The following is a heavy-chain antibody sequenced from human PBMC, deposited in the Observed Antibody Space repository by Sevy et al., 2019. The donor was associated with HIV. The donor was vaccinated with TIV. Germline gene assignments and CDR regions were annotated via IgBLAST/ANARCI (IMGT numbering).Heavy chain of an antibody. CDR3: ARGVGPQLILQLFDQ. CDR2: IYYSGNT. CDR1: GDSFSNYY. D-gene: IGHD6-6*01. Sequence: SETLSLTCTVSGDSFSNYYWSWIRQPPGKGLEWIGYIYYSGNTRYNPSLKSRVTMSIDTSQTHFSLKLSSLTAADTAVYYCARGVGPQLILQLFDQWGQGTLVTV. J-gene: IGHJ4*02. V-gene: IGHV4-59*01.